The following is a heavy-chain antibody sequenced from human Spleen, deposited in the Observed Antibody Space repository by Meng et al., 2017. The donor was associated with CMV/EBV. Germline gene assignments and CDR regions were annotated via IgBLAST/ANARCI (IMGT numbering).Heavy chain of an antibody. CDR2: INPNSGGT. CDR1: GFTFSSYE. Sequence: GESLKISCAASGFTFSSYEMNWVRQAPGKGLEWMGWINPNSGGTNYAQKFQGRVTMTRDTSISTAYMELSRLRSDDTAVYYCARDRVGWYSTFDYWGQGTLVTVSS. V-gene: IGHV1-2*02. D-gene: IGHD2-15*01. CDR3: ARDRVGWYSTFDY. J-gene: IGHJ4*02.